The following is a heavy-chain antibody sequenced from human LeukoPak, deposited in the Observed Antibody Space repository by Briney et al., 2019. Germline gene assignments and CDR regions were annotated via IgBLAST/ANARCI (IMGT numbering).Heavy chain of an antibody. D-gene: IGHD1-7*01. Sequence: GGSLRLSCTVSGFPFSDYYMMWIRQAPGKGLEWVSYISNSGTTTYYADSVKGRFTISRDNAKNSLYLQMNSLRAEDTALYYCAKGTSGITGTTFDYWGQGTLVTVSS. J-gene: IGHJ4*02. CDR1: GFPFSDYY. CDR3: AKGTSGITGTTFDY. CDR2: ISNSGTTT. V-gene: IGHV3-11*01.